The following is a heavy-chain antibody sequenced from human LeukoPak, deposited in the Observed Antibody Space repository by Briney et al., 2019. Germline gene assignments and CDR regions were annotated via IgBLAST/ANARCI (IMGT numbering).Heavy chain of an antibody. CDR3: VRDRSYGSFDY. Sequence: GGSLRLSCAASGFTFSSYSMNWVRQAPGKGLEWVSGTGGSTGYADSVKGRFTISRDNAKNSLYLQMNNLRAEDTALYHCVRDRSYGSFDYWGQGTLVTVSS. CDR2: TGGST. CDR1: GFTFSSYS. J-gene: IGHJ4*02. V-gene: IGHV3-20*01. D-gene: IGHD5-18*01.